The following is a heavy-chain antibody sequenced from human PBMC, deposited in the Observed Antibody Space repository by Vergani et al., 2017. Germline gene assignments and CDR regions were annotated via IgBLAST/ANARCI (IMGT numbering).Heavy chain of an antibody. CDR1: GGSISSYY. CDR2: IYYSGST. J-gene: IGHJ6*03. CDR3: AGVPPGLHSRREGYYYYYMDV. V-gene: IGHV4-59*01. D-gene: IGHD4-11*01. Sequence: QVQLQESGPGLVKPSETLSLTCTVSGGSISSYYWSWIRQPPGKGLEWIGYIYYSGSTNYNPSLKSRVTISVDTSKNQFSLKLSSVTAADTVVYYCAGVPPGLHSRREGYYYYYMDVWGKGP.